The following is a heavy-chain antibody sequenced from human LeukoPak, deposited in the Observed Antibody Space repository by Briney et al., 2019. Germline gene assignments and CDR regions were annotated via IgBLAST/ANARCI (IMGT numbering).Heavy chain of an antibody. Sequence: PGGSLRLSCAASGFTFSDYYMSWIRQASGKGLEWVSVIYSGGSTYYADSVKGRFTISRDNSKNTLYLQMNSLRAEDTAVYYCARQAGFPRGSYDDAFDIWGQGTMVTVSS. CDR2: IYSGGST. CDR3: ARQAGFPRGSYDDAFDI. V-gene: IGHV3-66*04. J-gene: IGHJ3*02. CDR1: GFTFSDYY. D-gene: IGHD1-26*01.